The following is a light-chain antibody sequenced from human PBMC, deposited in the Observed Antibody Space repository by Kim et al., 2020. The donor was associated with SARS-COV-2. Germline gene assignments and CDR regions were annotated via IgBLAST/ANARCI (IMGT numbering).Light chain of an antibody. J-gene: IGKJ5*01. CDR1: QSVSSH. CDR2: GAS. CDR3: QQYNNWRPIT. V-gene: IGKV3-15*01. Sequence: SPGERVILSCRASQSVSSHLAWYQQKPGQAPRLLIHGASTRATGTPARFSGSGSGTEFTLTISSLQSVDFAVYFCQQYNNWRPITFGQGTRLEIK.